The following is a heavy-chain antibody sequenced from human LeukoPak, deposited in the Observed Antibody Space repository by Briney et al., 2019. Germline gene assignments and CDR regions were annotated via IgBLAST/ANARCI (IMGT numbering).Heavy chain of an antibody. D-gene: IGHD3-16*02. CDR1: GYTFTSYY. CDR3: ARLSTRGNWFDP. Sequence: ASVKVSCKASGYTFTSYYMHWVRRAPGQGLEWRGIINPSGGSTSNAQKFQGRVTMTRDMYTSTVYMELSSLRSEDRAVYYCARLSTRGNWFDPWGQGTLVTVSS. V-gene: IGHV1-46*01. J-gene: IGHJ5*02. CDR2: INPSGGST.